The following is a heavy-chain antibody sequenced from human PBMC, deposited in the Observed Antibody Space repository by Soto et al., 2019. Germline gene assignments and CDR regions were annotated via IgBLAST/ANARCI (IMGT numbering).Heavy chain of an antibody. Sequence: QVQLVESGGGVVQPGRSLRLSCAASGFIFSRYGMHWVRQAPGKGLEWVAAIWYDGSNKDYADFVTGRFTISIDNSKKTLYLPMNSLRAEDTAVYYCARDTGPQLRWGPFDYWGQGTLVTVSS. CDR2: IWYDGSNK. CDR1: GFIFSRYG. CDR3: ARDTGPQLRWGPFDY. V-gene: IGHV3-33*01. J-gene: IGHJ4*02. D-gene: IGHD6-13*01.